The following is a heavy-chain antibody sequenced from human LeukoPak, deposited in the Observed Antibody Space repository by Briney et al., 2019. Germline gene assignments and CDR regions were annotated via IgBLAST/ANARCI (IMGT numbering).Heavy chain of an antibody. J-gene: IGHJ4*02. Sequence: GGSLRLPCAASGFTFSSYDMHWVRQAPGKGLEWVAVIWYDGSNRYYADSVKGRFTISRDNSKNTLYLQMNSLRAEDTAVYYCAKDGYYGSGYWGQGTLVTVSS. V-gene: IGHV3-30*02. CDR1: GFTFSSYD. CDR3: AKDGYYGSGY. CDR2: IWYDGSNR. D-gene: IGHD3-10*01.